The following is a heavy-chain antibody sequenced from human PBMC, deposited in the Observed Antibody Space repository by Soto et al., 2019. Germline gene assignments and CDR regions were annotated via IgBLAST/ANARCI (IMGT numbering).Heavy chain of an antibody. CDR1: GGSISSYY. D-gene: IGHD2-15*01. J-gene: IGHJ6*03. V-gene: IGHV4-59*01. Sequence: PSETLSLTCTVSGGSISSYYWSWIRQPPGKGLEWIGYIYYSGSTNYNPSLKSRVTISVDTSKNQFSLKLSSVTAADTAVYYCARVDGGGMNYYYMDVWGKGTTVTVSS. CDR3: ARVDGGGMNYYYMDV. CDR2: IYYSGST.